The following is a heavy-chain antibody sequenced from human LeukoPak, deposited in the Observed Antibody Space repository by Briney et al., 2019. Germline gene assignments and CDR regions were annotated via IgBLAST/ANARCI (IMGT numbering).Heavy chain of an antibody. J-gene: IGHJ5*02. D-gene: IGHD3-10*01. Sequence: GASVKVSCKASGYAFTSYDINWVRQATGQGLEWMGYMNPNSGNGGYAQKFQGRVTITTDTSISTAYMELSGLRSEDTAVYYCATDRHYYGSGSYYDPFDPWGQGTLVTVSS. CDR1: GYAFTSYD. CDR3: ATDRHYYGSGSYYDPFDP. CDR2: MNPNSGNG. V-gene: IGHV1-8*03.